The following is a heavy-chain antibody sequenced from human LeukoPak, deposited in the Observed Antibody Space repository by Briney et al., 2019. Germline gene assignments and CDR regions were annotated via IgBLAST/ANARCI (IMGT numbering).Heavy chain of an antibody. Sequence: SQTLSLTCAISGDSVSSNSVAWNWIRQYPSRGLEWLGRTSYRSKWYNNYAVSVKSRITINPDTSRNQFSLQLKSVTPEDTAVYYCARWDHGTAYFDSWGQGTLVTVSS. CDR1: GDSVSSNSVA. J-gene: IGHJ4*02. D-gene: IGHD1-26*01. CDR2: TSYRSKWYN. CDR3: ARWDHGTAYFDS. V-gene: IGHV6-1*01.